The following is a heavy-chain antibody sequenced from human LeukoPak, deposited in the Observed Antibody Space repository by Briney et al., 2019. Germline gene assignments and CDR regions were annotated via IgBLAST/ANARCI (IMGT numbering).Heavy chain of an antibody. D-gene: IGHD1-26*01. CDR3: ARDFLRSHWKTNQPEWELPFDY. CDR2: ISAYNGNT. Sequence: ASVKVSCKASGYTFTSYGISWVRQAPGQGLEWMGWISAYNGNTNYAQKLQGRVTMTTDTSTSTAYMELRSLRSDDAAVYYCARDFLRSHWKTNQPEWELPFDYWGQGTLVTVSS. J-gene: IGHJ4*02. CDR1: GYTFTSYG. V-gene: IGHV1-18*01.